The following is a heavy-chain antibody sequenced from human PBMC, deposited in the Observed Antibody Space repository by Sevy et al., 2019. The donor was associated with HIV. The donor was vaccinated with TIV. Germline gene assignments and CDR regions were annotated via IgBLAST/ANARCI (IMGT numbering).Heavy chain of an antibody. D-gene: IGHD3-22*01. J-gene: IGHJ4*02. CDR1: GFTFDDYT. CDR2: ISWDGGST. CDR3: ARGRDSSGPPGYYYFDY. Sequence: GGCLRLSCAASGFTFDDYTMHWVRQAPGKGLEWVSLISWDGGSTYYADSVKGRFTISRDNSKNSLYLQMNSLRTEDTALYYCARGRDSSGPPGYYYFDYWGQGTLVTVSS. V-gene: IGHV3-43*01.